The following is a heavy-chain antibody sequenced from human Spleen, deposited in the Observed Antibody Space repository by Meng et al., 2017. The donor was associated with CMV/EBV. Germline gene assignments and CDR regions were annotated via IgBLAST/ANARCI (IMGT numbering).Heavy chain of an antibody. D-gene: IGHD6-6*01. J-gene: IGHJ4*02. Sequence: GGSLRLSCAASEFTFSDFYMSWIRQAPGRGLEWVSYISSGGGTIYYADSVKGRFTISRDNAKGSLYLQMNSLRAEDTAVYYCARSPSSSYYFDYWGQGTLVTVSS. CDR2: ISSGGGTI. CDR3: ARSPSSSYYFDY. CDR1: EFTFSDFY. V-gene: IGHV3-11*01.